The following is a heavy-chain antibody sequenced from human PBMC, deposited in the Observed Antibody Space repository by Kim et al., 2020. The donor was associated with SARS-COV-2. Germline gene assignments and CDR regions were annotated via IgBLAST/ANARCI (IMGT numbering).Heavy chain of an antibody. J-gene: IGHJ3*01. V-gene: IGHV3-33*06. Sequence: GGSLRLSCAASGFSFSSYGMHWVRQAPGKGLEWLAVIWYDGNNKYYADSVKGRFTISRDNSKNTLYLQMNSVRAEDTAVYYCAKPGGVAVPGNDALDVWGQGTMVTVSS. CDR3: AKPGGVAVPGNDALDV. CDR2: IWYDGNNK. CDR1: GFSFSSYG. D-gene: IGHD6-19*01.